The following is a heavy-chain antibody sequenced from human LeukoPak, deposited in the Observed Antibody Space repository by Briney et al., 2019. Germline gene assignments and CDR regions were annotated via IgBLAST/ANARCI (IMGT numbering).Heavy chain of an antibody. V-gene: IGHV3-74*01. Sequence: GGSLRLSCAASGNYWMHWVRQAPGKGLVWVSHIDSDGSWTSYADSVKGRFTISKDNAKNTVYLQMNSLRAEDTAVYYCVSFYETYWGRGTLVTVSS. CDR3: VSFYETY. CDR1: GNYW. J-gene: IGHJ4*02. CDR2: IDSDGSWT. D-gene: IGHD2/OR15-2a*01.